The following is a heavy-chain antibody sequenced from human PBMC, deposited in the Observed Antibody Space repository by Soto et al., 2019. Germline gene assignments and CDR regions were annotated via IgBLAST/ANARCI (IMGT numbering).Heavy chain of an antibody. CDR1: GGTFSSYA. CDR2: IIPIFGTA. V-gene: IGHV1-69*01. D-gene: IGHD3-10*01. CDR3: ASHSIGSAAFDI. J-gene: IGHJ3*02. Sequence: QVQLVQSGAAVKQPGSSVKVSCKASGGTFSSYAISWVRPAPGQGLEWMGGIIPIFGTANYAQKFQGRVTSTADESTSTAYMELSSLRSEDTAVYYCASHSIGSAAFDIWGQGTMVTFSS.